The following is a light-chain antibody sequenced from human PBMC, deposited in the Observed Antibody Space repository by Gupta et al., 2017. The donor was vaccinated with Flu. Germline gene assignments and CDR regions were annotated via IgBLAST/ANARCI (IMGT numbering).Light chain of an antibody. J-gene: IGLJ3*02. Sequence: QSARTQPASVSGSPGQSITISCTGTSSDVGGYNYVSWYQQHPGKAPELMIYEVTDRPSGVSNRFSGSKSGNTASLTISGLQAEDEADYFCASYTTTATWVFGRGTKLTVL. CDR1: SSDVGGYNY. CDR3: ASYTTTATWV. V-gene: IGLV2-14*01. CDR2: EVT.